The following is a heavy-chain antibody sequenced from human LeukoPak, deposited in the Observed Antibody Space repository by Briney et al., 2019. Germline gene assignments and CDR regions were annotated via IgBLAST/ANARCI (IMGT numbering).Heavy chain of an antibody. D-gene: IGHD3-22*01. Sequence: GGSLRLSCAASGFTFDDYGMSWVRQAPGKGLEWVSGINWNGGSTGYADSVKGRFTISRDNAKNSLYLQMNSLRAEDTALYYCARADSSGYYHDFDHWGQGTLVTVSS. CDR3: ARADSSGYYHDFDH. J-gene: IGHJ4*02. CDR1: GFTFDDYG. CDR2: INWNGGST. V-gene: IGHV3-20*04.